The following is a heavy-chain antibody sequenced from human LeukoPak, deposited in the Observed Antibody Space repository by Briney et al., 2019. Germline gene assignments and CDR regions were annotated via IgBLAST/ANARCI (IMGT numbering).Heavy chain of an antibody. J-gene: IGHJ4*02. D-gene: IGHD6-6*01. CDR1: GFTFTNYW. Sequence: GGSLRLSCAASGFTFTNYWMHWVRQAPGMGLVWVSRLPPDELGIIYADSVKGRFTVSRDNAKNTVYLQMNNLRVDDTAMYYCVGTIASRGSEYWGQGAQVTVSS. V-gene: IGHV3-74*01. CDR2: LPPDELGI. CDR3: VGTIASRGSEY.